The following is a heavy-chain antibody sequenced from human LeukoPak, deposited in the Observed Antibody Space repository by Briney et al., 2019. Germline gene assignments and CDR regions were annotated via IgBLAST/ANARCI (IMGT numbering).Heavy chain of an antibody. D-gene: IGHD2-2*01. CDR3: AKIRTSSAWYFDL. CDR2: IRNDGSDK. Sequence: GGSLRLSCAASGFTFSNYGMHWVRQAPGKGLEWVAFIRNDGSDKHYADSVKGRFTISRDNSKNTLYLQMNSLRAEDTAVYYCAKIRTSSAWYFDLWGRGTLVTVSS. J-gene: IGHJ2*01. CDR1: GFTFSNYG. V-gene: IGHV3-30*02.